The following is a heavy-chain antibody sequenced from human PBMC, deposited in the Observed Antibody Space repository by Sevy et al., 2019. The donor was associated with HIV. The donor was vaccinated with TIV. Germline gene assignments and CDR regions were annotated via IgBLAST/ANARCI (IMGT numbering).Heavy chain of an antibody. CDR2: INPNSGGT. CDR3: ARETAAGGDFQH. Sequence: ASVKVSCKASGYTFTGYYMHWVRQAPGQGLEWMGWINPNSGGTNYAQTFQGRVTMTRDTSISTAYMELSRLRSDDTAVYYCARETAAGGDFQHWGQGTLVTVSS. D-gene: IGHD6-13*01. J-gene: IGHJ1*01. V-gene: IGHV1-2*02. CDR1: GYTFTGYY.